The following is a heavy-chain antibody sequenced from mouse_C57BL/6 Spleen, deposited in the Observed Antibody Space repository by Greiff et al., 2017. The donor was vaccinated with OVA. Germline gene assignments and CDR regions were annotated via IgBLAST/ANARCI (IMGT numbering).Heavy chain of an antibody. J-gene: IGHJ2*01. D-gene: IGHD1-1*01. CDR2: IDPSDSET. Sequence: QVQLQQSGAELVRPGSSVKLSCKASGYTFTSYWMHWVKQRPIQGLEWIGNIDPSDSETHYNQKFKDKATLTVDKSSSTAYMQLSSLTSEDSAVYYCARSFLITTVVAYYFDYWGQGTTLTVSS. CDR3: ARSFLITTVVAYYFDY. V-gene: IGHV1-52*01. CDR1: GYTFTSYW.